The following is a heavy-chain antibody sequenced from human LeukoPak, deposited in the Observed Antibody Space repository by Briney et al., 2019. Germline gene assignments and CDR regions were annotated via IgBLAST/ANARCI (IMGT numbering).Heavy chain of an antibody. CDR2: IYPGDSDT. D-gene: IGHD4-17*01. CDR3: AILTTTQRDY. V-gene: IGHV5-51*01. J-gene: IGHJ4*02. Sequence: GESLKISCKGSGDNFNRHWIGWVRQMSGKGLEWMGIIYPGDSDTRYSPSFQGQVTISADKSISTAYLQWSSLKASDTAMYYCAILTTTQRDYWGQGTLVTVSS. CDR1: GDNFNRHW.